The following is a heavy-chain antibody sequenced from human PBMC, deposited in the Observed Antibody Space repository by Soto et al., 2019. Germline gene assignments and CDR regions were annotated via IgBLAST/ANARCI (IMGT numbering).Heavy chain of an antibody. CDR3: AKLEAAAAIYGMDV. Sequence: EVQLLESGGGLVQPGGSLRLSCAASGFTFSSYAMSWVRQAPGKGLEWVSNIRGSGSSADYADSVKGRFTISRDNSKNTLYLQMNSLRGDDTAVYYCAKLEAAAAIYGMDVWGQGTTVTVS. J-gene: IGHJ6*02. CDR2: IRGSGSSA. D-gene: IGHD2-2*01. CDR1: GFTFSSYA. V-gene: IGHV3-23*01.